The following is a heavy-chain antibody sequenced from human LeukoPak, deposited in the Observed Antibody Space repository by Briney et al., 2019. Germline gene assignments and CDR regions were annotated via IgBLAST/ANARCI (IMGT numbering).Heavy chain of an antibody. D-gene: IGHD6-19*01. CDR3: ASYSSGWSRVDY. V-gene: IGHV4-4*02. Sequence: SETLSLTCAVSGGSISSSNWWSWARQPPRKGLEWIGEIYHSGSTNYNPSLKSRVTISVDKSKNQFSLKLSSVTAADTAVYYCASYSSGWSRVDYWGQGTLVTVSS. CDR2: IYHSGST. CDR1: GGSISSSNW. J-gene: IGHJ4*02.